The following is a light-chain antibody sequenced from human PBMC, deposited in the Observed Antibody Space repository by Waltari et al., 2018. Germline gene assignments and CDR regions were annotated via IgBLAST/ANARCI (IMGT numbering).Light chain of an antibody. CDR2: DVS. Sequence: YQQYPCKTPNLIVDDVSNRPSGVSNRVSGSKSGNTASLTISGLQAEDEADYYCSSYTSSSTLYVCVTGTKVTVL. CDR3: SSYTSSSTLYV. J-gene: IGLJ1*01. V-gene: IGLV2-14*03.